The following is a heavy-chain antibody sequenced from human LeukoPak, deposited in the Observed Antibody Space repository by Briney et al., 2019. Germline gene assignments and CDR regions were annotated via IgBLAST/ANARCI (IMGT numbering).Heavy chain of an antibody. CDR3: AKHFYGSGSYYWAFDI. CDR2: ISGSGGST. V-gene: IGHV3-23*01. D-gene: IGHD3-10*01. J-gene: IGHJ3*02. Sequence: GGSLRLSCAASGFTFSSYAMSWARQAPGKGLEWVSAISGSGGSTYYADSVRGRFTISRDNSKNTLYLQMNSLRAEDTAVYYCAKHFYGSGSYYWAFDIWGQGTMVTVSS. CDR1: GFTFSSYA.